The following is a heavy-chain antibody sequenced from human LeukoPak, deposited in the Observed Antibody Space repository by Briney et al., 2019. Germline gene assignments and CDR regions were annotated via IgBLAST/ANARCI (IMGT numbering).Heavy chain of an antibody. CDR2: ISGSGGST. CDR1: GLTFSSYA. Sequence: PGGSLRLSCAASGLTFSSYAMSWVRQAPGKGLEWVSAISGSGGSTYYADSVKGRFTISRDNSKNTLYLQMNSLRAEDTAVYYCARGTRGYSYGYFDYWGQGTLVTVSS. CDR3: ARGTRGYSYGYFDY. V-gene: IGHV3-23*01. D-gene: IGHD5-18*01. J-gene: IGHJ4*02.